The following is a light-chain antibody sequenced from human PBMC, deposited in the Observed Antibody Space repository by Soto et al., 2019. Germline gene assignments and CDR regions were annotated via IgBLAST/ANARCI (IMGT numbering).Light chain of an antibody. Sequence: DIVMTQSPLSLPVTPGEPASISCRSSQSLLHRNGYNYLDWYLQKPGQSPQLLLYLGSSRASGVPDRFSGSESGTDFTLNISRVEAEDVGIYYCMQALQTPITFGQGTRLEIK. J-gene: IGKJ5*01. CDR2: LGS. CDR3: MQALQTPIT. CDR1: QSLLHRNGYNY. V-gene: IGKV2-28*01.